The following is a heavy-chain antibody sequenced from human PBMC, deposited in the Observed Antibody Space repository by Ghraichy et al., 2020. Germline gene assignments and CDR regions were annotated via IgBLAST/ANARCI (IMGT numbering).Heavy chain of an antibody. CDR2: ISYDGSNK. Sequence: GGSLRLSCAASGFTFSSYAMHWVRQAPGKGLEWVAVISYDGSNKYYADSVKGRFTISRDNSKNTLYLQMNSLRAEDTAVYYCARTRVRVVTRGTPFDYWGQGTLVTVSS. CDR3: ARTRVRVVTRGTPFDY. V-gene: IGHV3-30-3*01. D-gene: IGHD4-11*01. J-gene: IGHJ4*02. CDR1: GFTFSSYA.